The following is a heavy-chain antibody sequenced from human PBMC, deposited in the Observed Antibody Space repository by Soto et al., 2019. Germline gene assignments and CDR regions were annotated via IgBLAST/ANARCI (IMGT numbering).Heavy chain of an antibody. CDR2: TYYRSKWYN. D-gene: IGHD6-19*01. J-gene: IGHJ6*02. CDR3: ARDPSSGWLYYYYGMDV. Sequence: SQTLSLTCAISGDSVSSNSAAWNWIRQSPSRGLEWLGRTYYRSKWYNDYAVSVKSRITIDPDTSKNQFSLQLNSVTPEDTAVYYCARDPSSGWLYYYYGMDVWGQGTKVTVSS. CDR1: GDSVSSNSAA. V-gene: IGHV6-1*01.